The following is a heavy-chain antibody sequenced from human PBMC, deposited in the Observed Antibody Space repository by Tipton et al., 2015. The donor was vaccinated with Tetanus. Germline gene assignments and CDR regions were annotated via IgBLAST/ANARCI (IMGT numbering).Heavy chain of an antibody. CDR3: ARVWGRGQLVTKPNWYFDL. Sequence: SLRLSCVASGFTFSMFSMNWVRQAPGKGLEWVSYISSSGSTIYYADSVKGRFTISRDNAKNSLSLQVNSLRAEDTAVYYCARVWGRGQLVTKPNWYFDLWGRGTLVTVSS. D-gene: IGHD6-6*01. J-gene: IGHJ2*01. CDR2: ISSSGSTI. V-gene: IGHV3-48*04. CDR1: GFTFSMFS.